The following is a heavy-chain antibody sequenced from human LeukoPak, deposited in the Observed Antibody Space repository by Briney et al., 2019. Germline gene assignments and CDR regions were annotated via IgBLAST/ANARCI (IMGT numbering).Heavy chain of an antibody. D-gene: IGHD3-22*01. V-gene: IGHV1-8*01. CDR3: AMHPSYYDSSYFSY. CDR1: GYTFTSYD. CDR2: MNPNSGNT. J-gene: IGHJ4*02. Sequence: ASVKVSCKASGYTFTSYDINWVRQATGQGLEWMGWMNPNSGNTGYAQKFQGRVTMTRDMSTNTVYMELSSLRSEDTAVYYCAMHPSYYDSSYFSYWGQGTLVTVSS.